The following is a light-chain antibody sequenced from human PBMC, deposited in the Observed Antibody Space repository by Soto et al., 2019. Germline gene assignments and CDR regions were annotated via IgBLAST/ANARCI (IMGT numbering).Light chain of an antibody. Sequence: QSVLTQPPSSSGTPGQRVTISCSGGSSNIGSGPVNWYQQLPGTAPKLLIHSNDRRPSGVPDRFSGSKSGTSASLAISGLQSEDAADYYCAAWDDSLNGPVFGTGTKVTVL. J-gene: IGLJ1*01. CDR3: AAWDDSLNGPV. CDR1: SSNIGSGP. V-gene: IGLV1-44*01. CDR2: SND.